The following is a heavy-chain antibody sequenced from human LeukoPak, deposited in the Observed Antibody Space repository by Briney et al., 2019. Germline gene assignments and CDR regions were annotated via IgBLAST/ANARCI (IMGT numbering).Heavy chain of an antibody. CDR3: ARRDIAVAGLHYYGMDV. V-gene: IGHV1-2*02. J-gene: IGHJ6*02. Sequence: ASVKVSCKASGYTFTDCCIHWVRQAPGQGLEWMGWINPNSGGTNYAQKFRGRVTMTRDTSISTAYMELSRLRSDDTAVYFCARRDIAVAGLHYYGMDVWGQGTTVSVSS. CDR2: INPNSGGT. D-gene: IGHD6-19*01. CDR1: GYTFTDCC.